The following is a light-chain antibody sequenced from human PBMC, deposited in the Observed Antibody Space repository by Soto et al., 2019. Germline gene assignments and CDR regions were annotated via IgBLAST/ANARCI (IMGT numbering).Light chain of an antibody. CDR1: QGIRDD. V-gene: IGKV1-6*01. J-gene: IGKJ1*01. Sequence: IQLTQSPSSLSASVGDRVTISCRASQGIRDDLGWYQQKPGKAPKLLIYTASNLQSGVPSRFSGSGSGTDFTLTISSLQPGDFATYYCLQDYSYPWTFGQGTKVDIK. CDR3: LQDYSYPWT. CDR2: TAS.